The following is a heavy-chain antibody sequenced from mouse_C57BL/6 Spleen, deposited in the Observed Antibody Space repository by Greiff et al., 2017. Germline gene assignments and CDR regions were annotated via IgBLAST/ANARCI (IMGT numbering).Heavy chain of an antibody. CDR2: IDPEDGET. D-gene: IGHD2-1*01. CDR3: ARGSYGNYEGFAY. Sequence: EVQRVESGAELVKPGASVKLSCTASGFNIKDYYMHWVKQRPEQGLEWIGRIDPEDGETKYDPKFQGKATITADTSSNTAYLQLSSLTSEDTAVYYCARGSYGNYEGFAYWGQGTLVTVSA. CDR1: GFNIKDYY. J-gene: IGHJ3*01. V-gene: IGHV14-2*01.